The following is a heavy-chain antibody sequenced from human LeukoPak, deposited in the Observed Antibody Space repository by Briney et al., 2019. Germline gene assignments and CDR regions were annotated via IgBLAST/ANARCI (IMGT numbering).Heavy chain of an antibody. Sequence: GGSLRLSCAASGFTFSSYEMNWVRQAPGKVLEWVSYISSSGSTIYYADSVKGRFTISRDDAKNSLYLQMNSLRAEDTAVYYCARDAGYGYDRFDYWGQGTQVTVSS. V-gene: IGHV3-48*03. D-gene: IGHD5-18*01. J-gene: IGHJ4*02. CDR1: GFTFSSYE. CDR2: ISSSGSTI. CDR3: ARDAGYGYDRFDY.